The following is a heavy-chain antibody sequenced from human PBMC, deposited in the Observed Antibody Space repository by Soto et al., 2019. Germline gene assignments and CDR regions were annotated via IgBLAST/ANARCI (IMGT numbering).Heavy chain of an antibody. Sequence: QVQLQESGPGLVKPSQTLSLTCTVSGGSISSGGYYWSWIRQHPGKGLEWIGYIYYSGSTYYNPSLKSRVSSCVDTSKDQFSLKGSAVTAADTAVYYGARGLGGYGPWYFDRWGRCTLVTVSS. V-gene: IGHV4-31*03. CDR2: IYYSGST. J-gene: IGHJ2*01. D-gene: IGHD3-16*01. CDR1: GGSISSGGYY. CDR3: ARGLGGYGPWYFDR.